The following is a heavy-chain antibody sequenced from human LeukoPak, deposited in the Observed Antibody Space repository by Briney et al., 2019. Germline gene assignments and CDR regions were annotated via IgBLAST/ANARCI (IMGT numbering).Heavy chain of an antibody. V-gene: IGHV1-18*01. Sequence: GASVKVSCKASSYTFTRYGISWVRQAPGQGLEWMGWISTYNGNTNYAQKLQGRVTMTTDTSTSTAYMELRSLRSDDTAVYYCARQGYGGNPQGAADYWGQGTLVTVSS. D-gene: IGHD4-23*01. CDR1: SYTFTRYG. CDR2: ISTYNGNT. CDR3: ARQGYGGNPQGAADY. J-gene: IGHJ4*02.